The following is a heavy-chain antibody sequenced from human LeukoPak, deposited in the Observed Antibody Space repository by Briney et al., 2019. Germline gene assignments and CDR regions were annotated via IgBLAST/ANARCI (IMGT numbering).Heavy chain of an antibody. D-gene: IGHD6-19*01. V-gene: IGHV3-66*01. Sequence: GGSLRLSCAASGFTFNNAWMRWVRQAPGKGLEWVSVIYSGGSTYYADSVKGRFTISRDNSKNTLYLQMNSLRAEDTAVYYCAKDHSSGWQDKYFQHWGQGTLVAVSS. CDR1: GFTFNNAW. J-gene: IGHJ1*01. CDR2: IYSGGST. CDR3: AKDHSSGWQDKYFQH.